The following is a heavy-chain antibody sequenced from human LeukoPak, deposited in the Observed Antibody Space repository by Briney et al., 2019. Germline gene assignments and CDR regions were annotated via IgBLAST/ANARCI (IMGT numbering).Heavy chain of an antibody. Sequence: GGSLRLSCAASGFTFKTYAMNWIRQVPGKGPEWVSSMSGSGSSTDYADSVKGRFTISRDNSKNTLYLQMNSLRAEDTALYYCAKDAQGLVRGGIYFDFWGQGSLVTVSS. CDR2: MSGSGSST. CDR1: GFTFKTYA. CDR3: AKDAQGLVRGGIYFDF. D-gene: IGHD6-19*01. J-gene: IGHJ4*02. V-gene: IGHV3-23*01.